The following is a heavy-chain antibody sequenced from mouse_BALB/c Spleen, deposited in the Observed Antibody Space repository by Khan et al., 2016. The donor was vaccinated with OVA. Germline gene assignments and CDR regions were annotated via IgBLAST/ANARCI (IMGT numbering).Heavy chain of an antibody. V-gene: IGHV3-2*02. CDR3: ARIYGGDFDY. D-gene: IGHD1-1*01. J-gene: IGHJ2*01. CDR1: GYSITSDYA. Sequence: EVKLLESGPGLVKPSQSLSLTCTVTGYSITSDYAWNWIRQFPGNKLEWMGHISYSGNTKYNPSLKSRISITRDTSKNQFSLQLNSVTTEDTATYYCARIYGGDFDYWGQGTTLTVSS. CDR2: ISYSGNT.